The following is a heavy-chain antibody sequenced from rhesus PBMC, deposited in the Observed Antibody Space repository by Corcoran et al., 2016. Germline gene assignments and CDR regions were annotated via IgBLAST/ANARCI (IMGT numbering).Heavy chain of an antibody. CDR2: ISGTGGST. V-gene: IGHV4-65*01. J-gene: IGHJ4*01. D-gene: IGHD5-12*01. CDR3: ARRPGNTYSNDY. Sequence: QVQLQESGPGLVTPSETLPLTCAVSAGSISSGHWWSWIRQSPGKGLEWIGHISGTGGSTYYNPSLKSRVTISTDTSKNQFSLKVSSVTAADTAVYYCARRPGNTYSNDYWGQGVLVTVSS. CDR1: AGSISSGHW.